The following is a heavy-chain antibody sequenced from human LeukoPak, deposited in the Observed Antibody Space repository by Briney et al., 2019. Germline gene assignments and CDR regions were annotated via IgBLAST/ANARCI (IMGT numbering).Heavy chain of an antibody. V-gene: IGHV1-69*05. CDR3: ARDNYDSSGYSDPFDY. Sequence: ASVKVSCKASGGTFSSYAINWVRQAPGQGLEWMGRIIPIFGTANYAQKFQGRVTITTDESTSTAYMELSSLRSEDTAVYYCARDNYDSSGYSDPFDYWGQGTLVTVSS. D-gene: IGHD3-22*01. CDR1: GGTFSSYA. CDR2: IIPIFGTA. J-gene: IGHJ4*02.